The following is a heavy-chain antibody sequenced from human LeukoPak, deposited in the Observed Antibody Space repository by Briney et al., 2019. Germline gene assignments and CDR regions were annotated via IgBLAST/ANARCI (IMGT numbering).Heavy chain of an antibody. CDR2: ISSSSSYI. Sequence: GGSLRLSCAASGFTFSSYSMNWVRQAPGKGLEWVSSISSSSSYIYYADSVKGRFTISRDNAKNSLYLQMNSLRAEDTAVYYCARDVSDTPWNFYHYYYMDVWGKGTTVTISS. CDR3: ARDVSDTPWNFYHYYYMDV. J-gene: IGHJ6*03. D-gene: IGHD1-7*01. CDR1: GFTFSSYS. V-gene: IGHV3-21*01.